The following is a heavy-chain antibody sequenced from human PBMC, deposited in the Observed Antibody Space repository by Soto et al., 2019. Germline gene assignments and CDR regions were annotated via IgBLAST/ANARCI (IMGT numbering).Heavy chain of an antibody. Sequence: ASVKVSCKASGYTFTSYYMHWVRQAPGQGLEWMGIINPSGGSTSYAQKFQGRVTMTRDTSTSTVYMELSSLRSEDTAVYYCAKDVLWLLLRPDAFDIWGQGTMVTVSS. CDR1: GYTFTSYY. CDR2: INPSGGST. D-gene: IGHD3-22*01. V-gene: IGHV1-46*01. J-gene: IGHJ3*02. CDR3: AKDVLWLLLRPDAFDI.